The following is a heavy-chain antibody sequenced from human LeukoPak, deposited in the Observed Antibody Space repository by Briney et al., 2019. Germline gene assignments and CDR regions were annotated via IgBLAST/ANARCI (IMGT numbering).Heavy chain of an antibody. Sequence: SVKVSCKASGGTFSSYAISWVRQAPGQGLEWMRGIIPIFGTANYAQKFQGRVTITADESTSTAYMELSSLRSEDTAVYYCARDQCSGGSCYPGDYNWFDPWGQGTLVTVSS. CDR1: GGTFSSYA. D-gene: IGHD2-15*01. J-gene: IGHJ5*02. CDR2: IIPIFGTA. V-gene: IGHV1-69*13. CDR3: ARDQCSGGSCYPGDYNWFDP.